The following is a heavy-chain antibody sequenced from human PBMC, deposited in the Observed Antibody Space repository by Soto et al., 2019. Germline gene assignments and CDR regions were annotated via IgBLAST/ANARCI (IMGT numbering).Heavy chain of an antibody. CDR3: AKKVNSGPGSQYFDF. V-gene: IGHV3-23*01. CDR1: GFTFSSYA. J-gene: IGHJ4*02. Sequence: GGSLRLSCAASGFTFSSYAMSWVRQAPGKGLEWVSAISGSGGSTYYADSVKGRFTISRDNSKNMLFLQMNSLRGEDTAIYYCAKKVNSGPGSQYFDFWGQGTLVTVSS. D-gene: IGHD3-10*01. CDR2: ISGSGGST.